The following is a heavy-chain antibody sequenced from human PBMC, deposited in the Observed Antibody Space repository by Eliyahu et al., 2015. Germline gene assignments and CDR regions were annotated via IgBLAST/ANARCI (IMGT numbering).Heavy chain of an antibody. CDR3: ARRALQNAFDI. V-gene: IGHV3-21*01. CDR1: GFTFSSYS. J-gene: IGHJ3*02. CDR2: ISSSSSYI. Sequence: EVQLVESGGGLVKPXGSLRLSXAASGFTFSSYSXNWVRQAPGKGLEWVSSISSSSSYIYYADSVKGRFTISRDNAKNSLYLQMNSLRAEDTAVYYCARRALQNAFDIWGQGTMVTVSS.